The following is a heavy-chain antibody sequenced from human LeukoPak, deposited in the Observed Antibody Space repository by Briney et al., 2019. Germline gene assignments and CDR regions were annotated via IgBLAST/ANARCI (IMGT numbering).Heavy chain of an antibody. J-gene: IGHJ4*02. CDR2: IWYDGTSK. CDR1: GFSLSAYG. CDR3: ARSQSSSLIDY. D-gene: IGHD6-13*01. V-gene: IGHV3-33*01. Sequence: QAGGSLRLSCAASGFSLSAYGVHWVRQAPGKGLEWVAVIWYDGTSKDYADSVKGRFTFSRDNSNNTLYLQMNSLTVEDTAVYYCARSQSSSLIDYWGQGTLVTVSS.